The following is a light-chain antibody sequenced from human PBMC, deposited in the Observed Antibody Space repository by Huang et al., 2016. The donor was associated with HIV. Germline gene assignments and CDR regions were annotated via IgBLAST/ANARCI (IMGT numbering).Light chain of an antibody. CDR1: QSVRNY. J-gene: IGKJ1*01. Sequence: EIVLTQSPATLSLSPGERATLSCRASQSVRNYLAWYQQKPGQAPRLLILDASNRATGVPARVSGSGSGTDFTLTISSLEPEDSAVYYCQQRRYWPRGTFGQGTKVEIK. CDR2: DAS. CDR3: QQRRYWPRGT. V-gene: IGKV3-11*01.